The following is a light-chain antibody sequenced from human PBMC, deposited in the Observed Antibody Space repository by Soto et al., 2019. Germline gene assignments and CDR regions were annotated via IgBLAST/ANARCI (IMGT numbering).Light chain of an antibody. CDR1: QSVSSN. J-gene: IGKJ2*01. Sequence: EIVMTQSPATLSVSPGERATLSCRASQSVSSNLAWYQQKPGQAPRLLIYGAPFRATGIPARFSGSGSGTEFTLTISSLQSEDLAVYYCQQYNNWPPYTFGQGTKLEIK. CDR3: QQYNNWPPYT. CDR2: GAP. V-gene: IGKV3-15*01.